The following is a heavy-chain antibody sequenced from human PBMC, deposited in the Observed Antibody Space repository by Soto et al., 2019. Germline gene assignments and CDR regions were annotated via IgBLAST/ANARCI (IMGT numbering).Heavy chain of an antibody. D-gene: IGHD2-15*01. CDR2: IYPGDSDT. CDR3: ARDVVVAATRAEYFDH. V-gene: IGHV5-51*01. Sequence: GVSLKISCKGSGYSFTSYWIGWVRQMPGKGLEWMGIIYPGDSDTRYSPSFQGQVTISADKSISTAYLQWSSLRAEDTAVYYCARDVVVAATRAEYFDHWGQGTLVTVSS. J-gene: IGHJ4*02. CDR1: GYSFTSYW.